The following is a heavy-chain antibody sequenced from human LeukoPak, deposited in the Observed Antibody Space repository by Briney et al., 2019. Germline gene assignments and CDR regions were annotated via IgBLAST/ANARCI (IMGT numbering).Heavy chain of an antibody. J-gene: IGHJ4*02. CDR2: INHSGST. D-gene: IGHD1-26*01. CDR1: GYSISSGYY. V-gene: IGHV4-38-2*02. CDR3: ASLYSGSYYALDY. Sequence: SEALSLTCTVSGYSISSGYYWSWIRQPPGKGLEWIGEINHSGSTNYNPSLKSRVTISVDTSKNQFSLKLSSVTAADTAVYYCASLYSGSYYALDYWGQGTLVTVSS.